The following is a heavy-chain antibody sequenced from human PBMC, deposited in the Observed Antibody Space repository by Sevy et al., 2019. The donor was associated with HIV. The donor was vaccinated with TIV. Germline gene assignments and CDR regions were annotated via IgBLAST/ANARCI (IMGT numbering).Heavy chain of an antibody. D-gene: IGHD2-2*01. J-gene: IGHJ4*02. Sequence: GGSLRLSCAASVFTFSSYWMSWVRQAPGKGLEWVANIKQDGSEIYYVDSVKGRFTISRDNANNALYLQMNSLRDEDTAVYYCARAGVISSCFGSWGQGTLVTVSS. V-gene: IGHV3-7*01. CDR1: VFTFSSYW. CDR3: ARAGVISSCFGS. CDR2: IKQDGSEI.